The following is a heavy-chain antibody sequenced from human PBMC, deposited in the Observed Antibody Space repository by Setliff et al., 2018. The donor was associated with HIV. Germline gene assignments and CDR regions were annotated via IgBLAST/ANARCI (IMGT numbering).Heavy chain of an antibody. CDR3: ARGSCFNTGCLDS. J-gene: IGHJ4*03. Sequence: PSETLSLTCTVSGGSLSAYYWSWIRQPPGKGLEWIGYINYSGTTNYNPSLKSRVTISADTSKNQFSLKLTSVTAADTAVYYCARGSCFNTGCLDSWGQGTMVTVSS. CDR1: GGSLSAYY. CDR2: INYSGTT. V-gene: IGHV4-59*01. D-gene: IGHD2-2*01.